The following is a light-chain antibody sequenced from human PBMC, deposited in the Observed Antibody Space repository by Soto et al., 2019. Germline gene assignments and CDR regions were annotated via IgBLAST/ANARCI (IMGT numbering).Light chain of an antibody. CDR3: QQYKTYWS. V-gene: IGKV1-5*03. CDR2: KAS. CDR1: QSISKW. J-gene: IGKJ1*01. Sequence: DIQMTQSPSTLSASVGDRITITCRASQSISKWLVWYQQKPGKAPKVLIYKASSLESGVPSRFSGSGSGTEFTLTISSLQPDDFATYYCQQYKTYWSFGQGTKVEIK.